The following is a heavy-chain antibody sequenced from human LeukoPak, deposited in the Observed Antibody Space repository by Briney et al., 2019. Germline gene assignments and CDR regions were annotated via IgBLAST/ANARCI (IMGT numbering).Heavy chain of an antibody. CDR1: GFTFSAYW. J-gene: IGHJ4*02. D-gene: IGHD2-15*01. CDR2: INDDETVT. CDR3: ARDLGSGGSCYRN. V-gene: IGHV3-74*01. Sequence: GGSLRLSCAASGFTFSAYWMHWVRQAPGKGLVWVSRINDDETVTNYADSVKGRFTISRDNAKNTLYLQMNSLRAEDTAVYFCARDLGSGGSCYRNWGQGTLVTVSS.